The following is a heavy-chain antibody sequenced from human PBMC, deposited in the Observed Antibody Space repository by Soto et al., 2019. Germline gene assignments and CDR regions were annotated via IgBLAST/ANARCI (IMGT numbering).Heavy chain of an antibody. Sequence: GGSLSLSCAASGITISNYPMSWVRQAPGKGLDWVSGISGSGDRTYYADSAKGRFTISKDISKNSQSLQLDNLGVEDTAVYFCVKDDGGYPSTAPHWGQGTLVTVSS. CDR2: ISGSGDRT. J-gene: IGHJ1*01. D-gene: IGHD3-22*01. CDR3: VKDDGGYPSTAPH. CDR1: GITISNYP. V-gene: IGHV3-23*01.